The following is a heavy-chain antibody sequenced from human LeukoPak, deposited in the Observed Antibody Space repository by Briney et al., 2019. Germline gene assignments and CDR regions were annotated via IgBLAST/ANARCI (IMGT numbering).Heavy chain of an antibody. D-gene: IGHD4-23*01. CDR2: ISSGGSDT. J-gene: IGHJ4*02. Sequence: GGSLRLSCAVSGFTFNSYAMSWVRQAPGKGPEWVSGISSGGSDTFYADSVKGRFTILRDTSKNTLYLQMNSLRADDTALYYCAKPSPGGNHFDYWGQGTLVTVSS. CDR3: AKPSPGGNHFDY. CDR1: GFTFNSYA. V-gene: IGHV3-23*01.